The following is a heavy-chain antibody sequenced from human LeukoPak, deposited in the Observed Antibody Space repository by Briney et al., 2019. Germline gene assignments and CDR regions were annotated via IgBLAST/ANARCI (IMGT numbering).Heavy chain of an antibody. CDR1: GFTFTSYD. CDR2: IGTRGTTM. CDR3: ARGRGSS. V-gene: IGHV3-48*02. J-gene: IGHJ5*02. D-gene: IGHD2-21*01. Sequence: AGGSLRLSCAASGFTFTSYDMNWVRQPPGKGLEWISYIGTRGTTMYYADSVKGRFTISRDNAKNSLYLQMNSLRDEDTAIYYCARGRGSSWGQGTLVTVSS.